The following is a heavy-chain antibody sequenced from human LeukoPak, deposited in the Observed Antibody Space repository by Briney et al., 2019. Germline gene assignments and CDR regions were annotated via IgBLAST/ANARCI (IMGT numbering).Heavy chain of an antibody. CDR3: ARTYYYDSSGYGDFDY. CDR2: IYYSGST. Sequence: KSSETLSFTCTVSGGSISSSSYYWGWIRQPPGKGLEWIGSIYYSGSTYYNPSLKSRVTISVDTSKNQFSLKLSSVTAADTAVYYCARTYYYDSSGYGDFDYWGQGTLVTVSS. D-gene: IGHD3-22*01. J-gene: IGHJ4*02. V-gene: IGHV4-39*07. CDR1: GGSISSSSYY.